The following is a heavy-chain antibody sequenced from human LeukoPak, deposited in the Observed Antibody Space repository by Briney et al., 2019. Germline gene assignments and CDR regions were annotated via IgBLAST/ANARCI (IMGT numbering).Heavy chain of an antibody. CDR1: GGSISSYY. J-gene: IGHJ2*01. D-gene: IGHD1-14*01. V-gene: IGHV4-59*08. Sequence: PSETLSLTCTVSGGSISSYYWSCIRQPPGKGLEYIGYIYYSGNTNSNPSLNSRVTISVDTSKNQFSLKLSSVTAADTAVYYCARRGSGASLEYYFDLWGRGTLVTVSS. CDR2: IYYSGNT. CDR3: ARRGSGASLEYYFDL.